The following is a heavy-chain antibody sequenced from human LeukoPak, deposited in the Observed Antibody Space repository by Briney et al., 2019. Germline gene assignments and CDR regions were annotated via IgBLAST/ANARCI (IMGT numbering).Heavy chain of an antibody. V-gene: IGHV1-69*01. CDR1: GGNFRSYS. CDR2: IIPLFGAT. CDR3: VFSEMATPYCTASTCWNS. Sequence: VASVKVSCKASGGNFRSYSITWVRQAPGQGLEWMGGIIPLFGATNYAQNFQGRVVITADDSRTTANMELSGLTSEDTATYYCVFSEMATPYCTASTCWNSWGQGTLVIVSS. J-gene: IGHJ4*02. D-gene: IGHD2-8*02.